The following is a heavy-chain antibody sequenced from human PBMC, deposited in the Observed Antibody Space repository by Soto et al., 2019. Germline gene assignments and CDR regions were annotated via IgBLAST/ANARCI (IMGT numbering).Heavy chain of an antibody. D-gene: IGHD3-9*01. CDR1: GFTFSSYS. CDR2: ISSSSSYI. Sequence: AGSLRLSCAASGFTFSSYSMNWVRQAPGKGLEWVSSISSSSSYIYYADSVKGRFTISRDNAKNSLYLQMNSLRAEDTAVYYCARDDILTGYNDYWGQGTLVTVSS. V-gene: IGHV3-21*01. J-gene: IGHJ4*02. CDR3: ARDDILTGYNDY.